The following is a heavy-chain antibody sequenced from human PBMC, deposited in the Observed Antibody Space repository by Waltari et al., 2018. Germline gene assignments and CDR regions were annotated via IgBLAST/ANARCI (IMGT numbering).Heavy chain of an antibody. D-gene: IGHD1-1*01. J-gene: IGHJ6*03. Sequence: QVQLVESGGGVVQPGGSQRLSCAASGFTFSSYGMQWVRQAPGQGLEWVAFIRYDGSNKYYADSVKGRFTISRDNSKNTLYLQMNSLRAEDTAVYYCAKERRDRTTPYYYYYYMDVWGKGTTVTVSS. CDR3: AKERRDRTTPYYYYYYMDV. CDR2: IRYDGSNK. CDR1: GFTFSSYG. V-gene: IGHV3-30*02.